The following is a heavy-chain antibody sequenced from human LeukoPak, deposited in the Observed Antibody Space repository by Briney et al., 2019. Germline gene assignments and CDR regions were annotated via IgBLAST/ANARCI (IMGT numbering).Heavy chain of an antibody. Sequence: GGSLRLSCAASGFTFSSYAMSWVRQAPGKGLEWVSGISGSGGSTYYADSVKGRFTISRDNSKNTLYLKMNSLRAEDTAVYYCAKDASPTYYYDSSGYYYFDYWGQGTLVTVSS. CDR1: GFTFSSYA. J-gene: IGHJ4*02. D-gene: IGHD3-22*01. CDR2: ISGSGGST. V-gene: IGHV3-23*01. CDR3: AKDASPTYYYDSSGYYYFDY.